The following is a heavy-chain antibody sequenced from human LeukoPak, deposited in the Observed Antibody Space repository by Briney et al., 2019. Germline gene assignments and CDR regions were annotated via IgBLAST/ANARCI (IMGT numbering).Heavy chain of an antibody. J-gene: IGHJ4*02. Sequence: KPSETPSLTCAVDGGSLSGYYWTSIRQPPGKGLEWIGEIHYSGRINYNPSLKSRVTISADTSNNHFSLKMNSVTAADTAVYYCSRGTDAYKCGNSWGQGTLVTVS. V-gene: IGHV4-34*01. D-gene: IGHD5-24*01. CDR2: IHYSGRI. CDR3: SRGTDAYKCGNS. CDR1: GGSLSGYY.